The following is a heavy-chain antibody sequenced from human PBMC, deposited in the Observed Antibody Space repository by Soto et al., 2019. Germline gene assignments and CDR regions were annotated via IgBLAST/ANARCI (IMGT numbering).Heavy chain of an antibody. CDR1: GVSFSSHW. D-gene: IGHD1-1*01. CDR3: ARNWNGVDY. Sequence: PGGSLRLSCVDSGVSFSSHWMHLVRQVPGKGPVWVSRISSDGSTTNYADSVKGRFTSSRDNAKNTMYLQMNSLRAEDTAVYYCARNWNGVDYWGQGTLVTVS. V-gene: IGHV3-74*01. J-gene: IGHJ4*02. CDR2: ISSDGSTT.